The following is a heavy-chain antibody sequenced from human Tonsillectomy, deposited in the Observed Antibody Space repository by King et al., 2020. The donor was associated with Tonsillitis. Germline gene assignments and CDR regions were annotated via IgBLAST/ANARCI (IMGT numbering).Heavy chain of an antibody. Sequence: VQLQQWGAGLLKPSETLSLTCAVYGGSFSGYYWNWIRQPPGKGLEWIGEINHSGSTHYNPSLKSRVTISVDTSKNQFSLKLSSVTAADTAVYYCARGITLVRGVSWFDPWGQGTLVTVSS. D-gene: IGHD3-10*01. CDR3: ARGITLVRGVSWFDP. CDR1: GGSFSGYY. V-gene: IGHV4-34*01. J-gene: IGHJ5*02. CDR2: INHSGST.